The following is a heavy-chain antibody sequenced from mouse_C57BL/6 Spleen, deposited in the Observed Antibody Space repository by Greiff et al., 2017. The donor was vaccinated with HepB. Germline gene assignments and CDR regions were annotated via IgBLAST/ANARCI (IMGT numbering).Heavy chain of an antibody. J-gene: IGHJ2*01. CDR1: GYTFTSYW. V-gene: IGHV1-50*01. CDR3: ARAGDSPYFDY. CDR2: IDPSDSYT. Sequence: QVQLKQPGAELVKPGASVKLSCKASGYTFTSYWMQWVKQRPGQGLEWIGEIDPSDSYTNYNQKFKGKATLTVDTSSSTAYMQLSSLTSEDSAVYYCARAGDSPYFDYWGQGTTLTVSS.